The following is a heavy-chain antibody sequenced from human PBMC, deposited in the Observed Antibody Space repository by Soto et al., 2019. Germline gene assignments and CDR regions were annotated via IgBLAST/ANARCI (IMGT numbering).Heavy chain of an antibody. CDR3: ARGATKDWFDP. CDR2: IYYSGST. V-gene: IGHV4-59*02. CDR1: GGSVSSYY. D-gene: IGHD1-26*01. Sequence: SETLSLTCTVSGGSVSSYYWSWIRQPPGKGLEWIGYIYYSGSTNYNPSLKSRVTISVDTSKNQFSLKLSSVTAADTAVYCCARGATKDWFDPWGQGTLVTVSS. J-gene: IGHJ5*02.